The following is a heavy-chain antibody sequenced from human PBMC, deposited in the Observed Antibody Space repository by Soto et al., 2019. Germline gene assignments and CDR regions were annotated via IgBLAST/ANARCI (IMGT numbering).Heavy chain of an antibody. CDR2: ISNDGSIK. V-gene: IGHV3-30-3*01. D-gene: IGHD1-1*01. J-gene: IGHJ6*02. CDR3: ARDKKPFNWSPSILKSYYYGMDV. Sequence: GPLRLSGAASGFTFRTFAMHWVRQAPGKGLEWVAVISNDGSIKYFLDSVKGRFTISRDNSNNTLSLQMDSLRAEDTAVYYCARDKKPFNWSPSILKSYYYGMDVWGQGTKVTVSS. CDR1: GFTFRTFA.